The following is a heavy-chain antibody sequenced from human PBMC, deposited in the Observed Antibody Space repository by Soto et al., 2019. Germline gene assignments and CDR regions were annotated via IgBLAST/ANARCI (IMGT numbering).Heavy chain of an antibody. V-gene: IGHV3-33*01. Sequence: GGSLRLSCAASGFTFSSYGMHWVRQAPGKGLEWVAVIWYDGSNKYYADSVKGRFTISRDNSKNTLYLQMNSLRAEDTAVYYCAGDPSRRTGDHWFDPWGQGTLVTVSS. CDR1: GFTFSSYG. CDR2: IWYDGSNK. D-gene: IGHD7-27*01. CDR3: AGDPSRRTGDHWFDP. J-gene: IGHJ5*02.